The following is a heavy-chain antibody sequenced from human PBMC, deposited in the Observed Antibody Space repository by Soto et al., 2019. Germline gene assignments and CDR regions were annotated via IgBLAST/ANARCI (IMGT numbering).Heavy chain of an antibody. CDR2: ISYDGSNK. D-gene: IGHD4-17*01. Sequence: GGSLRLSCAASGFTFSSYAMHWVRQAPGKGLEWVAVISYDGSNKYYADSVKGRFTISRDNSKNTLYLQMNSLRAEDTAVYYCARAPSSYGDHHFDYWGQGTLVTVSS. V-gene: IGHV3-30-3*01. CDR1: GFTFSSYA. J-gene: IGHJ4*02. CDR3: ARAPSSYGDHHFDY.